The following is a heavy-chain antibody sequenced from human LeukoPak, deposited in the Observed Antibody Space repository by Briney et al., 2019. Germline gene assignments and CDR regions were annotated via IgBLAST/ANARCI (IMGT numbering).Heavy chain of an antibody. D-gene: IGHD2-21*01. Sequence: PSETLSLTCAVYGGSFSGYYWSWIRQPPGKGLEWIGYIYYSGSTNYNPSLKSRVTISVDTSKNQFSLKLSSVTAADTAVYYCGGVGGLWWLNYFDYWGQGTLVTVSP. CDR3: GGVGGLWWLNYFDY. CDR1: GGSFSGYY. J-gene: IGHJ4*02. V-gene: IGHV4-59*01. CDR2: IYYSGST.